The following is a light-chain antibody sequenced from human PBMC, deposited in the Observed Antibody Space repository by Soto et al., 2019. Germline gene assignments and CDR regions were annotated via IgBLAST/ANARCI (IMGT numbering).Light chain of an antibody. J-gene: IGLJ1*01. V-gene: IGLV1-36*01. Sequence: QSVLTQPPSVSAAPRQRVTISCSGSSSNIGNNAVNWYQQLPGKAPKLLIYYDDLVPSGVSDRFSGSRSGTSASLAIRGLQSEDEADYYCAAWDDSLNGYVFGTGTKVTVL. CDR3: AAWDDSLNGYV. CDR2: YDD. CDR1: SSNIGNNA.